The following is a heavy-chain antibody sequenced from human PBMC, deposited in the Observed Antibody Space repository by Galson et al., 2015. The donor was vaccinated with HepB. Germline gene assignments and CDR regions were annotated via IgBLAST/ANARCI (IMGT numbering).Heavy chain of an antibody. V-gene: IGHV3-64*02. CDR1: GFTFSNYA. J-gene: IGHJ4*02. CDR3: ARGYTSGWYGLDY. CDR2: ISSNGDST. D-gene: IGHD6-19*01. Sequence: SLRLSCAASGFTFSNYAMHWVRQAPGKGLQYVSAISSNGDSTYYADSVKGRFTISRDNSKNTLYLQVGSLRAEDMAVYYCARGYTSGWYGLDYWGQGTLVTVSS.